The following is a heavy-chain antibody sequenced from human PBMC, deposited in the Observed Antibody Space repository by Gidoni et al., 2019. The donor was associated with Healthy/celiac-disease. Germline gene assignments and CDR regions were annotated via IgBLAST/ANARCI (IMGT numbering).Heavy chain of an antibody. CDR1: GGTFSSYV. J-gene: IGHJ4*02. V-gene: IGHV1-69*01. CDR3: ARDASPIRFSGPYGSETL. CDR2: IIPILGTA. Sequence: QVQLVQSGAEVKKPGSSVKVSCKASGGTFSSYVISWVRQAPGQGLEWRGGIIPILGTANYAQKLQGRVTITADESTSTAYMELSSLRSEDTAVYYCARDASPIRFSGPYGSETLWGQGTLVTVSS. D-gene: IGHD3-10*01.